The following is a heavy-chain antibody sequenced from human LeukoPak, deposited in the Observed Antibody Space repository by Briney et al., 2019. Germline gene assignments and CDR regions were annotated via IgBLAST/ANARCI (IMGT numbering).Heavy chain of an antibody. CDR3: AKWTPRMRYFDY. CDR2: ISGSGGST. V-gene: IGHV3-23*01. Sequence: GRSLRLSCAASGLTFSNYGMHWVRQSPGKGLEWVSAISGSGGSTYYADSVKGRFTISRDNSKNTLYLQMNSLRAEDAAVYYCAKWTPRMRYFDYWGQGTLVTVSS. CDR1: GLTFSNYG. D-gene: IGHD3/OR15-3a*01. J-gene: IGHJ4*02.